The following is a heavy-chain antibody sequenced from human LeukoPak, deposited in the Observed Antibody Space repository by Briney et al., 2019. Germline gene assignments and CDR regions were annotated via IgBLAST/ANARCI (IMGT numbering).Heavy chain of an antibody. V-gene: IGHV3-30*03. D-gene: IGHD3-22*01. CDR3: ARDAYDSSGYSAFDI. J-gene: IGHJ3*02. CDR1: GFTFSSYG. Sequence: GGSLRLSCAASGFTFSSYGMHWVRQAPGKGLEWVAVISYDGSNKYYADSVKGRFTISRDNSKNSLYLQMNSLRAEDTAVYYCARDAYDSSGYSAFDIWGQGTMVTVSS. CDR2: ISYDGSNK.